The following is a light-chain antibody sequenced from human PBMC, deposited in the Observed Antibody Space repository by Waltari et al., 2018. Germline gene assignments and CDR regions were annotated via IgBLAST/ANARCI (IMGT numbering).Light chain of an antibody. J-gene: IGLJ2*01. Sequence: QSALTQPASVSGSPGQSITISCTGTSSDVGCYNYVSWYQQHPGKAPNLMIYDVSKRPSGVSNRFSGSKSGNTASLTISGLQAEDEADYYCCSYAGSSTVVFGGGTKLTVL. CDR3: CSYAGSSTVV. V-gene: IGLV2-23*02. CDR2: DVS. CDR1: SSDVGCYNY.